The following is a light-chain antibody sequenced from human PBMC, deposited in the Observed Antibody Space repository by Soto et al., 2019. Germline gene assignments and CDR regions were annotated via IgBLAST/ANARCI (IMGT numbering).Light chain of an antibody. CDR2: DVS. V-gene: IGLV2-11*01. Sequence: SALAQPRSVSGSPGQSVTISCTGTSSDVGGYNYVSWYQQHPGKAPKLMIYDVSKRPSGVPDRFSGSKSGNTASLTISGLQAEDEAHYYCCSYAGSYTRYVFGTGTKVTVL. CDR3: CSYAGSYTRYV. J-gene: IGLJ1*01. CDR1: SSDVGGYNY.